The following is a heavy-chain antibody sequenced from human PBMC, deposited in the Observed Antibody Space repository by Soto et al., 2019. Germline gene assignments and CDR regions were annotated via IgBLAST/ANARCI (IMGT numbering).Heavy chain of an antibody. V-gene: IGHV4-4*02. CDR1: GGSISSSNW. J-gene: IGHJ5*02. D-gene: IGHD2-21*02. CDR3: ARAMVVTQNWFDP. Sequence: SETLSLTCAVSGGSISSSNWWSWVRQPPGKGLEWIGEINHSGSTNYNPSLKSRVTISVDTSKNQFSLKLSSVTAADTAVYYCARAMVVTQNWFDPWGQGTLVTVSS. CDR2: INHSGST.